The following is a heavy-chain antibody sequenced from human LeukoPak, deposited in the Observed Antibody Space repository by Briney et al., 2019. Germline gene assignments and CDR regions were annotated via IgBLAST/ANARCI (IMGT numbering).Heavy chain of an antibody. CDR2: IYTSGST. CDR1: GGSFSGYY. D-gene: IGHD6-13*01. CDR3: ARSYSSSWYGHYYYYYMDV. Sequence: SETLSLTCAVYGGSFSGYYWSWIRQPPGKGLEWIGRIYTSGSTNYNPSLKSRVTMSVDTSKNQFSLKLSSVTAADTAVYYCARSYSSSWYGHYYYYYMDVWGKGTTVTVSS. V-gene: IGHV4-59*10. J-gene: IGHJ6*03.